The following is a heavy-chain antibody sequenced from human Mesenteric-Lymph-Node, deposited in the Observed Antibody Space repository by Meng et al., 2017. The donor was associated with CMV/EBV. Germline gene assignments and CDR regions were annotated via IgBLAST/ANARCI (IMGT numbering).Heavy chain of an antibody. CDR2: INSDGSST. J-gene: IGHJ4*02. D-gene: IGHD1-14*01. CDR3: ARAPPYNVSPPDY. V-gene: IGHV3-74*01. CDR1: GFTFSGYW. Sequence: GESLKISCAASGFTFSGYWMHWVRQAPGKGLVWVSRINSDGSSTDYADSVKGRFSISRDNAKNTLYLQMNSLRVEDTAVYYCARAPPYNVSPPDYWGQGTLVTVS.